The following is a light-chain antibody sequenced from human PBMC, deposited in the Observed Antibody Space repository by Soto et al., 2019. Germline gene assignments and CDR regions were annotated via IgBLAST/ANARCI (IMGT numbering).Light chain of an antibody. CDR2: LNSDGSH. J-gene: IGLJ3*02. CDR3: QTWGTGIHPV. Sequence: QPMLTQSPSASASLGASVKLTCTLSSGHSSYAIAWHQQQPEKGPRYLMKLNSDGSHSKGDGIPDRFSGSSSGAERYLTISSLQSEDEADYYCQTWGTGIHPVFGGGTKVTVL. CDR1: SGHSSYA. V-gene: IGLV4-69*01.